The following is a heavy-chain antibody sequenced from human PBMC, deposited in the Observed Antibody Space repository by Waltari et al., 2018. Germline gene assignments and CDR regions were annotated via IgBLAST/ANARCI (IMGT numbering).Heavy chain of an antibody. D-gene: IGHD6-19*01. J-gene: IGHJ4*02. V-gene: IGHV4-34*01. CDR1: GGSFSGYY. CDR2: INHSGSP. CDR3: ARAIAVAGNRPYGY. Sequence: QVQLQQWGAGLLKPSETLSLACAVYGGSFSGYYWSWIRQPPGKGLEWIGEINHSGSPNYNPSLKSRVTISVDTSKNQFALKLSSVTAADTAVYYCARAIAVAGNRPYGYWGQGTLVTVSS.